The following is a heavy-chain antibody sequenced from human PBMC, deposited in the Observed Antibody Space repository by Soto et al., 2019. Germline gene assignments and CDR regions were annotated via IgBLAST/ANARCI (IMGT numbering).Heavy chain of an antibody. CDR2: ISSTNSDI. CDR1: GFTFSSYR. Sequence: GGSLRLSCAASGFTFSSYRMNWVRQAPGKGLEWVSSISSTNSDIYYADSVKGRFTISRDNAKNSLYLQMNSLRAEDTAVYYCARAYHVNYYDSGGYFTGRGLGTLVTVSS. V-gene: IGHV3-21*01. D-gene: IGHD3-22*01. CDR3: ARAYHVNYYDSGGYFTG. J-gene: IGHJ4*02.